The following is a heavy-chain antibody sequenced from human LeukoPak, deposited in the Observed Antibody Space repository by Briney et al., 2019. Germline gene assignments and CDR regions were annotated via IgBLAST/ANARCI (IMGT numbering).Heavy chain of an antibody. D-gene: IGHD6-19*01. CDR3: AKSNRIAVAGTFG. CDR1: GFTFSTYA. J-gene: IGHJ4*02. CDR2: ISATGGSP. Sequence: PGGSLRLSCGASGFTFSTYAMTWVRQAPGKGLEWVSAISATGGSPYYADSVKGRFTISRDNSKNTLYLQMNSLRAEDTAVYYCAKSNRIAVAGTFGGGQGTLVTVSS. V-gene: IGHV3-23*01.